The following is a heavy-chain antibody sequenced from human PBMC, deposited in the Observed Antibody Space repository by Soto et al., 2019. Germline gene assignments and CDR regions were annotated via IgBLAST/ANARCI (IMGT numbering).Heavy chain of an antibody. Sequence: QLQLQESGPGLVKPSETLSLTCTVSGGSISSSSYYWGWIRQPPGKGLEWIGSIYYSGSTYYNPSLKRRVTISVDTSKNQFSLKLSSVTAADTAVYYCARHEDGGTTVTTMGWFDPWGQGTLVTVSS. J-gene: IGHJ5*02. CDR2: IYYSGST. D-gene: IGHD4-17*01. CDR1: GGSISSSSYY. CDR3: ARHEDGGTTVTTMGWFDP. V-gene: IGHV4-39*01.